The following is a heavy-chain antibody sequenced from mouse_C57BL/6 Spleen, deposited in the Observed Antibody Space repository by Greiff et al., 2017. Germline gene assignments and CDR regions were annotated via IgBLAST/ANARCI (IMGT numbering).Heavy chain of an antibody. CDR3: ARFDGYYWYFDV. CDR2: IYPGSGST. J-gene: IGHJ1*03. V-gene: IGHV1-55*01. D-gene: IGHD2-3*01. CDR1: GYTFTSYW. Sequence: VQLQQSGAELVKPGASVKMSCKASGYTFTSYWITWVKQRPGQGLEWIGDIYPGSGSTNYNGKFKSKATLTVDTSSSTAYMQLSSLTSEDSAVYYCARFDGYYWYFDVWGTGTTVTVSS.